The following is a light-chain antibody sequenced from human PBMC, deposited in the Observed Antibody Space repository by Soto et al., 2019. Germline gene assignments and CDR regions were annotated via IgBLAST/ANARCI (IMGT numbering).Light chain of an antibody. Sequence: EIVMTQSPATLSVSPGERATLSCRASQSVASSHLAWYQQKPGQAPRLLIYGASSRATGIPDRFSSSGSGTDFTLTISRLEPEDFAVYYCQQYGSSRWTFGQGTKVDIK. V-gene: IGKV3-20*01. CDR1: QSVASSH. CDR2: GAS. CDR3: QQYGSSRWT. J-gene: IGKJ1*01.